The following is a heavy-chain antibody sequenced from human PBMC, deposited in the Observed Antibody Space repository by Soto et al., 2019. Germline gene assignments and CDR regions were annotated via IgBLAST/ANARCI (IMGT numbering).Heavy chain of an antibody. Sequence: QVQLQESGPGLVKPTQTLSLTCTVSGGSISSGGYYWSWIRQHPGKGLEWIGYIYYSGSTYYNPSIERRVNMSVDTSKSEFSLKLTSVTAPHTAVYYCERERGCSGRSCCLIVSWGQGTLVTVSS. D-gene: IGHD2-15*01. V-gene: IGHV4-31*03. J-gene: IGHJ4*02. CDR3: ERERGCSGRSCCLIVS. CDR2: IYYSGST. CDR1: GGSISSGGYY.